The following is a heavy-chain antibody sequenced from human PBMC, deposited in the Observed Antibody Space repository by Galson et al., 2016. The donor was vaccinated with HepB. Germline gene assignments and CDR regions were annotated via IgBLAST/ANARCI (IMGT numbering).Heavy chain of an antibody. V-gene: IGHV2-70*01. CDR1: GFSLSTNAMS. Sequence: PALVKPTQTLTLTCTFSGFSLSTNAMSVIWIRQPPGKALEWLALVDWDDNEYFNISLETRLTISKDTSKNQVVLTMTNMSPVGTSTYYCTRSPYAGSFSFDYWGQGILGTVSS. D-gene: IGHD1-26*01. CDR2: VDWDDNE. J-gene: IGHJ4*02. CDR3: TRSPYAGSFSFDY.